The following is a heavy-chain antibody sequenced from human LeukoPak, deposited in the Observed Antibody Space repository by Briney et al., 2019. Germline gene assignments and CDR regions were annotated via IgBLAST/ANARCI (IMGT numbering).Heavy chain of an antibody. J-gene: IGHJ4*02. Sequence: SLRLSCAASGFTFDDYAMHWVRQAPGKGLEWVSGISWNSGSIDYADSVKGRFTISRDNAKNSLYLQMNTLRPEDTAFYYCAKGTGRYWTFLDYWGQGTLVTVSS. CDR2: ISWNSGSI. V-gene: IGHV3-9*01. CDR3: AKGTGRYWTFLDY. CDR1: GFTFDDYA. D-gene: IGHD1-26*01.